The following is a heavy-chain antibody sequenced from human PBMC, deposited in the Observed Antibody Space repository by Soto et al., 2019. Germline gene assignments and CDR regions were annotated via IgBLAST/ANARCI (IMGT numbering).Heavy chain of an antibody. V-gene: IGHV4-34*01. CDR3: ARGGITMIVRDFQH. CDR2: INHSGST. D-gene: IGHD3-22*01. Sequence: PSETLSLTCAVYGGSFSGYYWSWIRQPPGKGLEWIGEINHSGSTNYNPSLKSRVTISVDTSKNQFSLKLSSVTAADTAVYYCARGGITMIVRDFQHWGQGTLVTVAS. J-gene: IGHJ1*01. CDR1: GGSFSGYY.